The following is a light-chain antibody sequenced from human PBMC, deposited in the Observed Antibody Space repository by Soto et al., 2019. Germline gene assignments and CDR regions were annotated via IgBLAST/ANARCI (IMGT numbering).Light chain of an antibody. J-gene: IGLJ2*01. Sequence: QSALTQPASVSGSPGQSITISCAGTSSDVGSSNLISWYQQHPGKAPKLMIYDDNKRPSRVSNRFSGSKSGNLASLTISGLQVEDEADYYCCSFVGSAVVFGEGTKLTVL. CDR1: SSDVGSSNL. V-gene: IGLV2-23*01. CDR2: DDN. CDR3: CSFVGSAVV.